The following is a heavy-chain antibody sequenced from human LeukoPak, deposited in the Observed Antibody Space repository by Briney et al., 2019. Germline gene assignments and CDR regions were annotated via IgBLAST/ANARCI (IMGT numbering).Heavy chain of an antibody. CDR1: GFTFSSYA. Sequence: GGSLRLSCAASGFTFSSYAMSWVRQAPGKGLEWVSAISGSGGNTYYADSVKGRYTISRDNSKNTLYLQMNSLRAEDTALYYCAKDPLGDSGLSTNWFGPWGQGTLVTVS. D-gene: IGHD3-10*01. J-gene: IGHJ5*02. CDR2: ISGSGGNT. V-gene: IGHV3-23*01. CDR3: AKDPLGDSGLSTNWFGP.